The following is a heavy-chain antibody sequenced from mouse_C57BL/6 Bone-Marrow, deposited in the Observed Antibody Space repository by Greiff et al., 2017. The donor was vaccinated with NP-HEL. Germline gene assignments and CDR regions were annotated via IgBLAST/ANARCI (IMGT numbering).Heavy chain of an antibody. V-gene: IGHV3-5*01. CDR3: ARYDYDGGYFDY. J-gene: IGHJ2*01. CDR1: GISITTGNYR. CDR2: IYYSGTI. Sequence: VQLQQSGPGLVKPSQTVFLTCTVTGISITTGNYRWSWIRQFPGNKLEWIGYIYYSGTITYNPSLTSRTTITRDTPKNQFFLEMNSLTAEDTATYYCARYDYDGGYFDYWGQGTTLTVSS. D-gene: IGHD2-4*01.